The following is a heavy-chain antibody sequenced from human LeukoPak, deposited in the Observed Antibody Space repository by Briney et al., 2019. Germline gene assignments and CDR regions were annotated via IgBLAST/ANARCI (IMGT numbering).Heavy chain of an antibody. J-gene: IGHJ4*02. CDR1: GGSISSGGYY. CDR2: IYYSGST. V-gene: IGHV4-31*03. Sequence: RTSETLSLTCTVSGGSISSGGYYWSWIRQHPGKGLEWIGYIYYSGSTYYNPSLKSRVTISVDTSKNQFSLKLSSVTAADTAVYYCASISSGSYREIDYWGQGTLVTVSS. D-gene: IGHD1-26*01. CDR3: ASISSGSYREIDY.